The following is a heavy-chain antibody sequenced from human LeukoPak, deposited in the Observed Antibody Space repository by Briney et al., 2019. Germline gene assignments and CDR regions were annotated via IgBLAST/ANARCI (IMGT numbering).Heavy chain of an antibody. D-gene: IGHD3-22*01. Sequence: ASVKVSCKASGGTFSSYAISWVRQAPGQGLEWMGGIIPIFGTANYAQKFQGRVTITTDESTSTAYMELSSLRSEDTAVYYCARDRGYYDSSGYLDYWGQGTLVTVSS. CDR1: GGTFSSYA. CDR3: ARDRGYYDSSGYLDY. CDR2: IIPIFGTA. J-gene: IGHJ4*02. V-gene: IGHV1-69*05.